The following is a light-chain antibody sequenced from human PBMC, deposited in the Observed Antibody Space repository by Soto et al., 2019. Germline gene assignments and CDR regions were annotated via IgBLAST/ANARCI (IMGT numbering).Light chain of an antibody. V-gene: IGKV1-16*01. CDR2: EAS. CDR1: QGISNY. J-gene: IGKJ5*01. Sequence: IQLTQSPSSLAASIGDRVTITCRASQGISNYLAWFQQKPGQVPKCLIYEASSWQTGVPSRFSGSRSGTEFTLTITSLQPDDFATYYCQQYNSYPITFGQGTRLEIK. CDR3: QQYNSYPIT.